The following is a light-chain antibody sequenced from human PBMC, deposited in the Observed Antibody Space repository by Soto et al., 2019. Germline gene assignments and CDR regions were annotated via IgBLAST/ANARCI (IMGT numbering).Light chain of an antibody. CDR2: DAS. CDR3: QQSYSTPIT. J-gene: IGKJ5*01. Sequence: DIFLTQSPATLSLSPGERATLSCRASQSVSISYLAWYQQKPGQAPRLLIYDASNRATGIPARFSGSGSGTDFTLTISSLQPEDFATYFCQQSYSTPITFGQGTRLEIK. CDR1: QSVSISY. V-gene: IGKV3D-7*01.